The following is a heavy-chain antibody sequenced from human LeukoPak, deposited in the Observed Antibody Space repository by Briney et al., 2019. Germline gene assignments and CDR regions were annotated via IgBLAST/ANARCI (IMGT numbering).Heavy chain of an antibody. CDR2: INHSGST. D-gene: IGHD3-22*01. CDR3: ARGSAGDSSGSYDY. V-gene: IGHV4-34*01. Sequence: TSETLSLTCAVYGGSFSGYYWNWLHQPPGKGLEWIGEINHSGSTNYNPSLKNRVTISVDTSKNQFSLKLSSVTAADTAVYYCARGSAGDSSGSYDYWGQGTLVTVSS. CDR1: GGSFSGYY. J-gene: IGHJ4*02.